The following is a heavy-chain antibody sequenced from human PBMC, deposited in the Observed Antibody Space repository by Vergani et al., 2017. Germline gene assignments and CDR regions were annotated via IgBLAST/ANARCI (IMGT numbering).Heavy chain of an antibody. V-gene: IGHV4-38-2*01. CDR1: GYSISSGYY. CDR2: IYHSGST. CDR3: ARQPYCSGGSCYSGGGDY. Sequence: QVQLQESDPGLVKPSETLSLTCAVSGYSISSGYYWGWIRQPPGKGLEWIGSIYHSGSTYYNPSLKSRVTISVDTSKNQFSLKLSSVTAADTAVYYCARQPYCSGGSCYSGGGDYWGQGTLVTVSS. D-gene: IGHD2-15*01. J-gene: IGHJ4*02.